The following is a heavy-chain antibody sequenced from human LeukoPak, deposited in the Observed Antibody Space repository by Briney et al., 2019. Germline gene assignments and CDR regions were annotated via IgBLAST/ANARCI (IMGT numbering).Heavy chain of an antibody. CDR1: GGSISSGSYY. V-gene: IGHV4-61*02. CDR2: IYTSGST. Sequence: SQTLSLTCTVSGGSISSGSYYWRWIRQPAGKGLEWIGRIYTSGSTNYNPSLKSRVTISVDTSKNQFSLKLSSVTAADTAVYYCARVNRGLGGNPFDYWGQGTLVTVSS. J-gene: IGHJ4*02. CDR3: ARVNRGLGGNPFDY. D-gene: IGHD4-23*01.